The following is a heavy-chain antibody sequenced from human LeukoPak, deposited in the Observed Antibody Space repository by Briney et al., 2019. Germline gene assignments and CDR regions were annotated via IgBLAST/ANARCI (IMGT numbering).Heavy chain of an antibody. CDR1: GYTFTSYY. Sequence: GASVKVSCKASGYTFTSYYMHWVRQAPGQGLEWMGVINPSGGSTSYAQRFQGRVTMTRDTSISTAYMELSRLRSDDTAVYYCARGTSIINWFDPWGQGTLVTVSS. D-gene: IGHD2/OR15-2a*01. J-gene: IGHJ5*02. CDR2: INPSGGST. V-gene: IGHV1-46*01. CDR3: ARGTSIINWFDP.